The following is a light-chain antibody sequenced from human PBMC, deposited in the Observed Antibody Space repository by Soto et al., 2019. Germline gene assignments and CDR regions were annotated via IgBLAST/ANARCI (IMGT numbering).Light chain of an antibody. V-gene: IGLV2-14*01. CDR2: EVS. CDR3: SAYTTSIALYV. J-gene: IGLJ1*01. Sequence: QSALTQPASVSGSPGESITISCTGTSSDVGGYDYVSWYQQHPGKAPKVMIYEVSSRPSGVSNRFSGSKSGNTASLTISGLQAEDEADYYCSAYTTSIALYVFGAGTKVTVL. CDR1: SSDVGGYDY.